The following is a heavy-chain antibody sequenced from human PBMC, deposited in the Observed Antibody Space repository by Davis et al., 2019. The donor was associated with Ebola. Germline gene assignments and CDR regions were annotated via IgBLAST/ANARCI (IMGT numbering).Heavy chain of an antibody. CDR3: ARQYCSDTTCYTDAFDV. CDR1: GFTFSSYW. D-gene: IGHD2-2*02. Sequence: PGGSLRLSCAASGFTFSSYWMTWGRQTPGKGREWVANIKQDGSQKYYVSSVKGRFTISRDNAKNSLYLQMNSLRAEDTAVYYCARQYCSDTTCYTDAFDVWGQGTWVTVSS. CDR2: IKQDGSQK. V-gene: IGHV3-7*01. J-gene: IGHJ3*01.